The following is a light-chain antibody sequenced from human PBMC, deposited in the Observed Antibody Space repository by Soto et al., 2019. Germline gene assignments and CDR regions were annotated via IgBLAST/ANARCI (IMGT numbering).Light chain of an antibody. CDR3: QQYGSSGT. V-gene: IGKV3-20*01. Sequence: EIVLTQSPATLSLSPGERATLSCRASQSIHTSLAWYQQKPGQPPRLVVYDSTLRANGVPDRFGGSRSGTEFTLTINNLEPEDFAVYYCQQYGSSGTVGQGTKVDIK. CDR1: QSIHTS. CDR2: DST. J-gene: IGKJ1*01.